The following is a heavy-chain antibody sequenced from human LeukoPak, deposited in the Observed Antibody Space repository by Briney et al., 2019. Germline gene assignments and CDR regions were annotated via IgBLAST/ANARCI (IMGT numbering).Heavy chain of an antibody. V-gene: IGHV4-59*01. CDR3: SGSYLYSYYYYMDV. CDR2: IYYSGST. CDR1: GGSISSYY. Sequence: PSETLSLTCTVSGGSISSYYWSWIRQPPGKGLEWIGYIYYSGSTNYNPSLKSRVTISVDMSKNQFSLSLRSVTAADTAVYYCSGSYLYSYYYYMDVWGKGTTVTISS. D-gene: IGHD1-26*01. J-gene: IGHJ6*03.